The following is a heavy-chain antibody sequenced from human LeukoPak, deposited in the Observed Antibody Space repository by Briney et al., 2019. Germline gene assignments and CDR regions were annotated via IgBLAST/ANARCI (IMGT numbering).Heavy chain of an antibody. Sequence: SGTLSLTCAVYGGSFSGYYWSWVRQPPGKGLEWIGEIYHSGSTNYNPSLKSRVTISVDKSKNQFSLKLSSVTAADTAVYYCARVFLPIVGATSGVDPWGQGTLVTVSS. V-gene: IGHV4-34*01. CDR3: ARVFLPIVGATSGVDP. CDR1: GGSFSGYY. J-gene: IGHJ5*02. D-gene: IGHD1-26*01. CDR2: IYHSGST.